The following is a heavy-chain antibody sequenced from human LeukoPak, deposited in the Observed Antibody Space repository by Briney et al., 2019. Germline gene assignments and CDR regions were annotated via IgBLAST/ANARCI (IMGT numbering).Heavy chain of an antibody. V-gene: IGHV1-69*01. CDR2: IIPIFGTA. J-gene: IGHJ4*02. D-gene: IGHD5-18*01. CDR3: ANSDTAMAHYYFDY. Sequence: GASVKVSCKASGGTFSSYVISWVRQAPGQGLEWMGGIIPIFGTANYAQKFQGRVTITADESTSTAYMELSSLRSEDTAVYYCANSDTAMAHYYFDYWGQGTLVTVSS. CDR1: GGTFSSYV.